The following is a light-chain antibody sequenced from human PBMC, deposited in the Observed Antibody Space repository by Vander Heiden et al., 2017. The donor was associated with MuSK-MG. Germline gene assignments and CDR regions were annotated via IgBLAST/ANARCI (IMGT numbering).Light chain of an antibody. CDR3: MQALQTPRT. V-gene: IGKV2-28*01. CDR1: QSLLQSNGYNY. J-gene: IGKJ2*01. CDR2: WAS. Sequence: DIVVTQSPLSLPVTPGEPASISCRSSQSLLQSNGYNYLDWYVQKAGQSPQLLIYWASNRASGVPDRFSGSASGTDFTLEISRVEAEDVGVYYCMQALQTPRTFGQGTKLEIK.